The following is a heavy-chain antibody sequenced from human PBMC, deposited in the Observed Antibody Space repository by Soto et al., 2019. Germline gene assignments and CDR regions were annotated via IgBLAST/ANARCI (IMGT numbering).Heavy chain of an antibody. J-gene: IGHJ4*02. Sequence: LSLTCAVYGGSFSGYYWSWIRQPPGKGLEWIGEINHSGSTNYNPSLKSRVTISVGTSKNQFSLKLSSVTAADTAVYYCSRARALWSGYYIDYWGQGTLVTVSS. CDR1: GGSFSGYY. V-gene: IGHV4-34*01. D-gene: IGHD3-3*01. CDR2: INHSGST. CDR3: SRARALWSGYYIDY.